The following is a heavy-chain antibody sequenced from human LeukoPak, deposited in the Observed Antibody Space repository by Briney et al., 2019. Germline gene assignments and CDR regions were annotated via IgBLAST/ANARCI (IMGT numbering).Heavy chain of an antibody. CDR1: GYTFTSYG. CDR3: ARGGVFCSSSTCPLNWLDP. D-gene: IGHD2-2*01. CDR2: ISAYNGNT. J-gene: IGHJ5*02. V-gene: IGHV1-18*01. Sequence: GASVKVSCKASGYTFTSYGISWVRQAPGQGLEWMGWISAYNGNTNYAQKLQGRVTMTTDTSTSTAYMELRSLRSDDTAVYYCARGGVFCSSSTCPLNWLDPWGQGTLVTVSS.